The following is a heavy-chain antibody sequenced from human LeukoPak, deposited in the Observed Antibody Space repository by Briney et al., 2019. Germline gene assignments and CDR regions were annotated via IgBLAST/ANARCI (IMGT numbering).Heavy chain of an antibody. CDR1: GSSFTSYR. Sequence: GESLKISCKGSGSSFTSYRIAWVRQMPGKGLEWMGIIYPGDSDTRYSPTFHGQVTISADKSISTAYLQWSSLKASDTAMYYCARQTAMAGTTDYWGQGTLVTVSS. D-gene: IGHD6-19*01. CDR2: IYPGDSDT. J-gene: IGHJ4*02. CDR3: ARQTAMAGTTDY. V-gene: IGHV5-51*01.